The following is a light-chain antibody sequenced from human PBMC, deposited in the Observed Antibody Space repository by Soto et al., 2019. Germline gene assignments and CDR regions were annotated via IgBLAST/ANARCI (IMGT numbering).Light chain of an antibody. Sequence: DIPMTPAPSSLSASVGDRATITCLASQGISNYLAWYQQKPGKVPKLLIYAASTRQSGVPARFSGSGSGTDFTLTISSLQPEDVAAYYCQQYNNAPRTFGQGTKVDI. J-gene: IGKJ1*01. CDR1: QGISNY. CDR3: QQYNNAPRT. CDR2: AAS. V-gene: IGKV1-27*01.